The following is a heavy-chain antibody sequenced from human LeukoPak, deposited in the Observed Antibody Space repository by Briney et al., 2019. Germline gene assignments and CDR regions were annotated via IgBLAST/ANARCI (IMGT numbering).Heavy chain of an antibody. CDR2: ISSSGSTI. D-gene: IGHD5-24*01. V-gene: IGHV3-11*04. CDR3: AKGEYHQDGIGENRFDN. CDR1: GITFSDFY. Sequence: GGSLRLSCAASGITFSDFYMSWIRQAPGKGLEWVSDISSSGSTIYYADSVKGRFTTSRDNAKNSVFLQMSSLRPEDTAVYYCAKGEYHQDGIGENRFDNWGQGTLVTVSS. J-gene: IGHJ4*02.